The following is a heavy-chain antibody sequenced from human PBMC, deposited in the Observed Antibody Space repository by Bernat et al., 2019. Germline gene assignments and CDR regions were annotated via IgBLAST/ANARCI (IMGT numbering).Heavy chain of an antibody. D-gene: IGHD6-13*01. CDR3: ARGMSSSWQYCYTMDG. Sequence: EVQLVQSGAEVKKPGESLKISCKGSGYIFTNYWVAWLRQMPGKGLEWMGIIYPGDSDADYGPSFQGQVTISADKSISTAYLQWSGLKASDTASYYCARGMSSSWQYCYTMDGWGQVTTVTVS. J-gene: IGHJ6*02. CDR2: IYPGDSDA. V-gene: IGHV5-51*03. CDR1: GYIFTNYW.